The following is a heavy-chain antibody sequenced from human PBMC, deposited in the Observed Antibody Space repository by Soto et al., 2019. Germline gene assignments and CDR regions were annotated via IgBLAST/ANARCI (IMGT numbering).Heavy chain of an antibody. D-gene: IGHD6-13*01. Sequence: SETLSLTCTVSGGSINSGGYCWSWIRQHPGKGLDWIGCISYGGSTSYNPSLKSRVTISVDTSKNQFSLKLTSVTAADTAVYYCARDSGHYSSSWYAFDYWGQGTLVTVSS. V-gene: IGHV4-31*03. CDR2: ISYGGST. J-gene: IGHJ4*02. CDR1: GGSINSGGYC. CDR3: ARDSGHYSSSWYAFDY.